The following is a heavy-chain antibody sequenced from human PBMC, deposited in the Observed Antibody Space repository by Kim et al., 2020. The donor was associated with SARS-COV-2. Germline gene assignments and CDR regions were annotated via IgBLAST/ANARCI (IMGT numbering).Heavy chain of an antibody. CDR2: TRNKANSYTT. Sequence: GGSLRLSCAASGFTFSDHYMDWVRQAPGKGLEWVGRTRNKANSYTTEYAASVKGRFTISRDDSKNSLYLQMNSLKTEDTAVYYCARENLWDSSGYYSRGHDAFDIWGQGTMVTVSS. V-gene: IGHV3-72*01. CDR1: GFTFSDHY. D-gene: IGHD3-22*01. J-gene: IGHJ3*02. CDR3: ARENLWDSSGYYSRGHDAFDI.